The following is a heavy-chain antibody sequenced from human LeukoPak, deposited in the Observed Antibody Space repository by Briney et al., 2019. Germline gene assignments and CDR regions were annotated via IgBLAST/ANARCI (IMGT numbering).Heavy chain of an antibody. D-gene: IGHD3-10*01. CDR1: GGSISSGGYY. J-gene: IGHJ4*02. CDR2: IYYSGST. CDR3: ARGSGAMVRGVIIDY. V-gene: IGHV4-31*03. Sequence: SQTLSLTCTVSGGSISSGGYYWSWIRQHPGKGLEWIGYIYYSGSTNYNPSLKSRVTISVDTSKNQFSLKLSSVTAADTAVYYCARGSGAMVRGVIIDYWGQGTLVTVSS.